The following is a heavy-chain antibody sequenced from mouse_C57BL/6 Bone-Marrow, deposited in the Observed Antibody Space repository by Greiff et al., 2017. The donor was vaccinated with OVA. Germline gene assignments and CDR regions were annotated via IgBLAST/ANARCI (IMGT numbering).Heavy chain of an antibody. V-gene: IGHV1-4*01. Sequence: VKLMESGAELARPGASVKMSCKASGYTFTSYTMHWVKQRPGQGLEWIGYINPSSGYPKYNQKFKDKATLPADKSSSTAYMQLSSLTSEDSAVYYCARWTFYWYFDVWGTGTTVTVSS. CDR3: ARWTFYWYFDV. CDR1: GYTFTSYT. CDR2: INPSSGYP. J-gene: IGHJ1*03.